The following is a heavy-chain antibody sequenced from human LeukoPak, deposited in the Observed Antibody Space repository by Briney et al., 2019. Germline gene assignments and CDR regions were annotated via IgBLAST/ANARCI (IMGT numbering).Heavy chain of an antibody. CDR2: IPYDGSNK. J-gene: IGHJ4*02. CDR3: ARDLGATTGGNYIDY. V-gene: IGHV3-30-3*01. Sequence: GGSLRLSCAASGFTFSSYAMHWVRQAPGKGLEWVAVIPYDGSNKYYADSVKGRFTISRDNSKNTLYLQMNSLRAEDTAVYYCARDLGATTGGNYIDYWGQGTLVTVSS. CDR1: GFTFSSYA. D-gene: IGHD1-26*01.